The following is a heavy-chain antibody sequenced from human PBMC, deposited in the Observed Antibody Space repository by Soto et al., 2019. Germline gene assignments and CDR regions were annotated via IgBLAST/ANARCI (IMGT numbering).Heavy chain of an antibody. Sequence: GALRLSCAASGFTFSSYDMHWVRQVTGKGLEWVSGIGSAGDTYYPGSVKGRFTISRENAKNSLYLQMNSLRAGDTAVYYCARGGTSSTANGMDVWGQGTTVTVSS. CDR2: IGSAGDT. CDR3: ARGGTSSTANGMDV. D-gene: IGHD2-2*01. J-gene: IGHJ6*02. V-gene: IGHV3-13*01. CDR1: GFTFSSYD.